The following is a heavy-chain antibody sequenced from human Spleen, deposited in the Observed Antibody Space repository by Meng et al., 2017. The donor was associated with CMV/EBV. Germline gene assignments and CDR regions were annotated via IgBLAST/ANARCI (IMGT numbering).Heavy chain of an antibody. CDR3: ARVRIAARVFDY. D-gene: IGHD6-6*01. V-gene: IGHV3-13*01. CDR1: GFTFSSYD. CDR2: IGTAGDT. J-gene: IGHJ4*02. Sequence: LSLTCAASGFTFSSYDMHWVRQATGKGLEWVSAIGTAGDTYYPGSVKGRFTISRDNAKNSLYLQMNSLRAEDTAVYYCARVRIAARVFDYWGQGTLVTVSS.